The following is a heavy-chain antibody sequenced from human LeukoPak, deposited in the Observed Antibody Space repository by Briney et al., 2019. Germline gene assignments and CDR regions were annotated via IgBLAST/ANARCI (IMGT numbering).Heavy chain of an antibody. V-gene: IGHV4-4*09. CDR1: GGSISSYY. Sequence: PSETLSLTCTVSGGSISSYYWSWTRQPPGKGLEWIGYIYTSGSTNYNPSLKSRVTISVDTSKNQFSLKLSSVTAADTAVYYCARTPRGYRYYYYYYMDVWGKGTTVTVSS. CDR2: IYTSGST. J-gene: IGHJ6*03. CDR3: ARTPRGYRYYYYYYMDV. D-gene: IGHD5-18*01.